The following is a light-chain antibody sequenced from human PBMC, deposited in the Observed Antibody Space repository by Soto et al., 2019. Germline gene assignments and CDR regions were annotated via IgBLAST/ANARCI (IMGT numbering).Light chain of an antibody. Sequence: EIVLTQSPATLSLSPGDRATLSCRASQSIGRYLAWYQQKVGQAPRLLIYDASNRATAIPARFSGSGSGTDFTLTISSLEPEDFAVYFCQHRSNSPPTWTFGQGTKVVIK. CDR2: DAS. CDR3: QHRSNSPPTWT. J-gene: IGKJ1*01. CDR1: QSIGRY. V-gene: IGKV3-11*01.